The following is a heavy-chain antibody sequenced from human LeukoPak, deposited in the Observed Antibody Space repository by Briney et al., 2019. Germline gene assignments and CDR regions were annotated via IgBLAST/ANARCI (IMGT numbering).Heavy chain of an antibody. CDR2: IYYSGST. CDR1: GGSISSSSYY. CDR3: ARLGIVVVPADFDY. J-gene: IGHJ4*02. V-gene: IGHV4-39*01. Sequence: PSETLSLTCTVSGGSISSSSYYWGWIRQPPGKGLEWIGSIYYSGSTYYNPSLKSRVTISVDTSKNQFSLKLSSVTAADTAVYYCARLGIVVVPADFDYWAQGTLVTVSS. D-gene: IGHD2-2*01.